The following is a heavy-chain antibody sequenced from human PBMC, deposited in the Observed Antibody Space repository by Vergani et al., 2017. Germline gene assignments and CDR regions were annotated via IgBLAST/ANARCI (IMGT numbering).Heavy chain of an antibody. V-gene: IGHV3-30*02. CDR3: AKHFRGWGIDY. CDR1: GFTLSNYD. D-gene: IGHD3-16*01. Sequence: QVQLVESGGGVVQRGGSLRLSCATSGFTLSNYDMQWIRQGPGKGLEFVAFIQFDGSNQYHADSVKGRFTLSRDFSKNTLYLQMNSLRTDDTATYYCAKHFRGWGIDYWGQGTQVIVSS. J-gene: IGHJ4*02. CDR2: IQFDGSNQ.